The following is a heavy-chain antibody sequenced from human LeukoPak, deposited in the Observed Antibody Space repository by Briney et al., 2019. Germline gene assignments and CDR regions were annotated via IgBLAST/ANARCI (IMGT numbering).Heavy chain of an antibody. Sequence: ASVKVSCKASGYTFTAYYIHWVRQAPGQGLEWMGWISPNSGGTNYAQKFQDRVTMTRDTSIRTAYMELSSLRSDDTAVYYCARDLRGYCSGGSCPGAFDIWGQGTMVTVFS. V-gene: IGHV1-2*02. J-gene: IGHJ3*02. CDR2: ISPNSGGT. CDR3: ARDLRGYCSGGSCPGAFDI. CDR1: GYTFTAYY. D-gene: IGHD2-15*01.